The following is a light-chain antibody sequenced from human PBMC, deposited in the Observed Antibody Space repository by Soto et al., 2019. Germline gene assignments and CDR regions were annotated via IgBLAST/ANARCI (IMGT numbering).Light chain of an antibody. Sequence: QSALTQPASVSGSPGQSITISCTGTNRDVGAYNLVSWYQQRPGEAPKLIIYEVRNRPSGISYRFTGSKSGNTASLTISGLQDEDEADSYCSSYTTTSTRVFGGGTKLTVL. CDR2: EVR. CDR1: NRDVGAYNL. CDR3: SSYTTTSTRV. V-gene: IGLV2-14*01. J-gene: IGLJ3*02.